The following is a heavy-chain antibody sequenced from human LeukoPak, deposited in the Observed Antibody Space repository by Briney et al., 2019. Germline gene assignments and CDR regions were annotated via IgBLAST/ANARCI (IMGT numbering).Heavy chain of an antibody. J-gene: IGHJ4*02. Sequence: GASVKVSCKASGYTFTSYDINWVRQATGQGLEWMGWMNPNSGNTGYAQKFQGRVTMTRNTSISTAYMELSSLRSEDTAVYYCARGLNYYGSGSYPNWDQGTLVTVSS. CDR1: GYTFTSYD. CDR2: MNPNSGNT. V-gene: IGHV1-8*01. CDR3: ARGLNYYGSGSYPN. D-gene: IGHD3-10*01.